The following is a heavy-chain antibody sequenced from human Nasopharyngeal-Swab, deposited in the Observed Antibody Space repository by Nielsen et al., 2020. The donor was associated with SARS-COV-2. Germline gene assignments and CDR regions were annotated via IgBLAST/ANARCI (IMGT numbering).Heavy chain of an antibody. V-gene: IGHV4-59*13. CDR3: ARGFDY. Sequence: SETLSLTCTVSGCSISSYYWSWIRQPPGKGLEWFGYNYYSGSTNYNPSLKSRVTISVDTSKNQLSLKLSSVTAADTAVYYCARGFDYWGQGTLVTVSS. CDR1: GCSISSYY. CDR2: NYYSGST. J-gene: IGHJ4*02.